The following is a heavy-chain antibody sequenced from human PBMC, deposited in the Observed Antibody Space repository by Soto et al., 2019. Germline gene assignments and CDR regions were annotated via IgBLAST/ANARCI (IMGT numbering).Heavy chain of an antibody. V-gene: IGHV3-21*01. CDR3: ARGRYGGADGMDV. CDR1: GFTFSSYS. D-gene: IGHD1-26*01. CDR2: ISSSSSYI. Sequence: GGSLRLSCAASGFTFSSYSLNWVRQAPGKGLEWVSSISSSSSYIYYADSEKGRSTISRDNANNSLYLQMNSLRAEDTAVYYCARGRYGGADGMDVWGQGTTVTVSS. J-gene: IGHJ6*02.